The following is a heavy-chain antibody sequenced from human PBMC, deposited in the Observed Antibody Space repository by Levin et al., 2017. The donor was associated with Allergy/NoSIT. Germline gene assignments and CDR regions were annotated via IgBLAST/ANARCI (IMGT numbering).Heavy chain of an antibody. Sequence: VASVKVSCKASGGTFSSYAISWVRQAPGQGLEWMGGIIPIFGTANYAQKFQGRVTITADKSTSTAYMELSSLRSEDTAVYYCAGAGGRDYYYGMDVWGQGTTVTVSS. CDR2: IIPIFGTA. CDR1: GGTFSSYA. D-gene: IGHD1-26*01. CDR3: AGAGGRDYYYGMDV. J-gene: IGHJ6*02. V-gene: IGHV1-69*06.